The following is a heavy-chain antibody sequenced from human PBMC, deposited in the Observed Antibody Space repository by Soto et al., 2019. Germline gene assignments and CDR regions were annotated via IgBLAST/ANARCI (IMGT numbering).Heavy chain of an antibody. CDR2: IDLDIGDT. D-gene: IGHD2-21*02. CDR3: ALEPTGTAGFDY. V-gene: IGHV1-2*02. J-gene: IGHJ4*02. Sequence: QVQMVQSGAEVKKPGASVKVSCKASGHTFTGHHMHWGRQAPGQGLEWMGLIDLDIGDTKYAQNFQGRVTSTSDTSITTAYMELRGLRSDDTAVYYCALEPTGTAGFDYWGQGTLVTVSS. CDR1: GHTFTGHH.